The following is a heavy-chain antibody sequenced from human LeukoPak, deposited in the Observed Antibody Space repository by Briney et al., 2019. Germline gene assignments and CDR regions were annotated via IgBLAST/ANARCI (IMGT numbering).Heavy chain of an antibody. J-gene: IGHJ4*02. CDR2: IKQDGSEK. CDR3: ARDLSTSGWYLDY. Sequence: PGGSLRLSCAASGFTFSSYWMSWVRQAPGKGLEWVANIKQDGSEKYYVDSVKGRFTISRDNAKNSLYLQMNSLRDEDTAVYYCARDLSTSGWYLDYWGQGTLVTVSS. D-gene: IGHD6-19*01. V-gene: IGHV3-7*01. CDR1: GFTFSSYW.